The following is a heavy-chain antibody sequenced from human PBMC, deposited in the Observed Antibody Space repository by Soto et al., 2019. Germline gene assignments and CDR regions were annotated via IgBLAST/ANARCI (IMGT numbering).Heavy chain of an antibody. V-gene: IGHV3-74*01. J-gene: IGHJ3*01. CDR3: ARPQYLPDDVFDV. D-gene: IGHD2-2*01. CDR1: GFTFTNYW. Sequence: PGGTLRLSCAASGFTFTNYWLQWVRQAPGKGLVWFSRINSDGSSTSPSDSVKGRFTISRDNAKNTLYLQMSSLRAEDTAVYYCARPQYLPDDVFDVWGRGTVVTVSS. CDR2: INSDGSST.